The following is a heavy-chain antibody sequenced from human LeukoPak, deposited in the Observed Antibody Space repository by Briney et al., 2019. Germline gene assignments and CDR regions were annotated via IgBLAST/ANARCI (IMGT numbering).Heavy chain of an antibody. D-gene: IGHD3-9*01. J-gene: IGHJ5*02. V-gene: IGHV3-23*01. CDR2: ISGSGGST. Sequence: GRSLRLSCAASGFTFSSYAMSWVRQAPGKGLEWVSAISGSGGSTYYADSVKGRFTISRDDSKNTLYLQMNSLRAEDTAVYYCAKEVYYDILTGYPNWFDPWGQGTLVTVSS. CDR3: AKEVYYDILTGYPNWFDP. CDR1: GFTFSSYA.